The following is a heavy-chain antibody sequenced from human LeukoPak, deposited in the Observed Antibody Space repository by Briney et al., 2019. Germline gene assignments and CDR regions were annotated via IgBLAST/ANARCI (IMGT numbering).Heavy chain of an antibody. J-gene: IGHJ4*02. Sequence: GASLRLSCAASGFTFSSYAMSWVRQAAGKGLEWVSAISGSGGSTYYADSVKGRFTISRDNSKNTLYLQMNSLRAEDTAVYYCAKDFYYDSSGYYHPTTIDYWGQGTLVTVSS. CDR1: GFTFSSYA. V-gene: IGHV3-23*01. D-gene: IGHD3-22*01. CDR3: AKDFYYDSSGYYHPTTIDY. CDR2: ISGSGGST.